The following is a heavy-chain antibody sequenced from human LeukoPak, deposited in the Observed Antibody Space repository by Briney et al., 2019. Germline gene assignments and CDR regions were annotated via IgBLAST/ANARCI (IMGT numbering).Heavy chain of an antibody. V-gene: IGHV3-23*01. J-gene: IGHJ4*02. D-gene: IGHD7-27*01. CDR2: ISGSGGST. CDR1: GFTFSSYA. Sequence: GGSLRLSCAASGFTFSSYAMSWVRQAPGRGLEWVSTISGSGGSTYYADSVKGRFTISRDNSKNTLYLQMNSLRAEDTAVYYCAKGSGLTGTFFDYWDQGTLVTVSS. CDR3: AKGSGLTGTFFDY.